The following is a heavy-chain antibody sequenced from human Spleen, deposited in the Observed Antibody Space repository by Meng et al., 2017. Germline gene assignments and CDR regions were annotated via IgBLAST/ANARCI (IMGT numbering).Heavy chain of an antibody. CDR1: GGSFRDYY. Sequence: QVPLQQWGAGLFKPSETLSLPCVVSGGSFRDYYWSWIRQPPGKGLEWIGEINHSGSTNYNPSLESRATISVDTSQNNLSLKLSSVTAADSAVYYCARGPTTMAHDFDYWGQGTLVTVSS. J-gene: IGHJ4*02. D-gene: IGHD4-11*01. CDR3: ARGPTTMAHDFDY. CDR2: INHSGST. V-gene: IGHV4-34*01.